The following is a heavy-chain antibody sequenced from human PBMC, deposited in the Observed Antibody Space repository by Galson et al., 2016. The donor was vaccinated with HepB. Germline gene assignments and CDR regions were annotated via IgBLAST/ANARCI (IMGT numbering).Heavy chain of an antibody. J-gene: IGHJ4*02. V-gene: IGHV4-4*07. CDR2: FYITGTT. CDR1: GASVSDYY. CDR3: ARVSPARDQWSREFYDY. D-gene: IGHD3-10*01. Sequence: SETLSLTCSVSGASVSDYYWSWIWQSAGKGLEWVGRFYITGTTNYNPSLRSRVAMSVDTSANVFSLKLVSVTAADTAIYYCARVSPARDQWSREFYDYWGQGALVTVSS.